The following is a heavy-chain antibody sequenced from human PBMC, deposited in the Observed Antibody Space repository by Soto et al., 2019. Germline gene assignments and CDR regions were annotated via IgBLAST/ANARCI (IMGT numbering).Heavy chain of an antibody. CDR1: GGTFSSYA. CDR3: ASSGGYSGSLDY. D-gene: IGHD5-12*01. V-gene: IGHV1-69*06. Sequence: GASVKVSCKASGGTFSSYAISWVLQAPGQGLEWMGGIIPIFGTANYAQKFQGRVTITADKSTSTAYMELSSLRSEDTAVYYCASSGGYSGSLDYWGQGTLVTVSS. J-gene: IGHJ4*02. CDR2: IIPIFGTA.